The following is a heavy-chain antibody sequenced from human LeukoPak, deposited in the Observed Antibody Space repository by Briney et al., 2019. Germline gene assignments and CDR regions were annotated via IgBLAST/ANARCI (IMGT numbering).Heavy chain of an antibody. CDR2: IYYSGST. CDR1: GGSISSYY. V-gene: IGHV4-59*01. D-gene: IGHD3-10*01. Sequence: SETLSLTCTVSGGSISSYYWSWIRQPPGKGLEWIGYIYYSGSTNYNPSLKSRVTISVDTSKNQFSLKLSSVTAADTAVYYCARDRGDGFDYWGQGTLVTVSS. J-gene: IGHJ4*02. CDR3: ARDRGDGFDY.